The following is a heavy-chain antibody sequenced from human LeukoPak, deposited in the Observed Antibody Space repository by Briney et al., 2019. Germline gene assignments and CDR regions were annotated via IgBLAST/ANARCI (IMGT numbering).Heavy chain of an antibody. CDR1: GYTFTGYD. J-gene: IGHJ3*02. CDR2: MSPNSGNT. V-gene: IGHV1-8*01. CDR3: ARNDYGGHDAFDI. D-gene: IGHD4-17*01. Sequence: ASVKVSCKTSGYTFTGYDINWVRQATGQGLEWMGWMSPNSGNTGYAQKFQGRVTMTRDISMSIAYMELSGLTSDDTAVYYCARNDYGGHDAFDIWGQGTMVIVSS.